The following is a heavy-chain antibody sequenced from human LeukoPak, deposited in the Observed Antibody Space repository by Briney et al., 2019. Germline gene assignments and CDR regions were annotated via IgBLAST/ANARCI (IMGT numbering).Heavy chain of an antibody. Sequence: GASVKVSCKASGYTFNIYGISWVRQAPGQGLEWMGWISAYSGNTNYAQKLQGRVTMTTDTSTSTAYMELRSLRSDDTAVYYCAREGLYYYGSGFPARAFDIWGQGTMVTVSS. D-gene: IGHD3-10*01. CDR2: ISAYSGNT. V-gene: IGHV1-18*04. J-gene: IGHJ3*02. CDR1: GYTFNIYG. CDR3: AREGLYYYGSGFPARAFDI.